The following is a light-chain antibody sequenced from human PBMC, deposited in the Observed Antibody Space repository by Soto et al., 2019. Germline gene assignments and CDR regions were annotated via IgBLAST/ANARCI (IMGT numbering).Light chain of an antibody. V-gene: IGKV3-11*01. CDR3: HHRSKWPYT. CDR1: QSVSSY. CDR2: DAS. J-gene: IGKJ2*01. Sequence: VLTQSPATMSLSPGERATLSCRASQSVSSYLAWYQQKPGQAPRLLIYDASNRATGIPARFSGSGYGTDFTLTISSLEPEDCAVYYCHHRSKWPYTFGQGTKLEIK.